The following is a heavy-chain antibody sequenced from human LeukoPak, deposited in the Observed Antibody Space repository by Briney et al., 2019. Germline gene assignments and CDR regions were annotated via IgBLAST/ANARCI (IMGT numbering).Heavy chain of an antibody. J-gene: IGHJ4*02. Sequence: PGGSLRLSCAASGFTVSSNYMSWVRQAPGKGLEWVSVIYSGGSTYYADSVKDRFTISRDNSKNTLYLQMNSLGAEDTAVYYCARGEDSSGYYSFDYWGQGTLATVSS. V-gene: IGHV3-53*01. CDR3: ARGEDSSGYYSFDY. CDR1: GFTVSSNY. CDR2: IYSGGST. D-gene: IGHD3-22*01.